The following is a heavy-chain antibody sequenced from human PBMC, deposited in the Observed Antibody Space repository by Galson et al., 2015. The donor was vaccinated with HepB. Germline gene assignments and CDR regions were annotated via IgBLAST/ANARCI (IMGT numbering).Heavy chain of an antibody. J-gene: IGHJ4*02. Sequence: SVKVSCKVSGYTLTELSMHWVRQAPGKGLEWMGGFDPEDGETIYAQKFQGRVTMTEDTSTDTAYMELSSLRSEDTAVYYCATGLNTYYYDSSGPAWFDYWGQGTLVTVSS. CDR2: FDPEDGET. V-gene: IGHV1-24*01. CDR3: ATGLNTYYYDSSGPAWFDY. CDR1: GYTLTELS. D-gene: IGHD3-22*01.